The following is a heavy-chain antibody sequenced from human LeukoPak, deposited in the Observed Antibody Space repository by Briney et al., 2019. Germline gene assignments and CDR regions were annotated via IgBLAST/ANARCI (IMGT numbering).Heavy chain of an antibody. CDR3: ARHPPPIAVAGTVSDY. CDR2: IYYSGST. J-gene: IGHJ4*02. V-gene: IGHV4-59*08. Sequence: SETLPLTCTVSGGSISSYYWSWIRQPPGKGLEWIGYIYYSGSTNYNPSLKSRVTISVDTSKNQFSLKLSSVTAADTAVYYCARHPPPIAVAGTVSDYWGQGTLVTVSS. D-gene: IGHD6-19*01. CDR1: GGSISSYY.